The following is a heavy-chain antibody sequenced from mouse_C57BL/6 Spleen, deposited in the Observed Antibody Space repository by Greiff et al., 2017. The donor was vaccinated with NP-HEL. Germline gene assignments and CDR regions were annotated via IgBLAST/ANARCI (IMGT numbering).Heavy chain of an antibody. CDR1: GYSFTGYY. Sequence: VQLQQSGPELVKPGASVKISCKASGYSFTGYYMHWVKQSPEKSLEWIGEINPSTGGTTYNQKFKAKATLTADKCSSTAYMQLKSLTAEDSAVYYCARPDYDYRSMDYWGQGTSVTVSS. CDR3: ARPDYDYRSMDY. J-gene: IGHJ4*01. D-gene: IGHD2-4*01. V-gene: IGHV1-42*01. CDR2: INPSTGGT.